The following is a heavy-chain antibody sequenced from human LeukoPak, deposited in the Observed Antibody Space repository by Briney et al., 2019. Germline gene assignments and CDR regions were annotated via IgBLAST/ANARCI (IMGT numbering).Heavy chain of an antibody. Sequence: GGSLRLSCAASGFMFSGSSMHWVRQAPGKGLEWVCFIRFDATNKYYADSVKGRFTISRDNSNNTLYLQLNNVRTEDTATYFCAKEQYPGYFDFWGQGTLVTVSA. D-gene: IGHD1-14*01. CDR1: GFMFSGSS. CDR3: AKEQYPGYFDF. CDR2: IRFDATNK. V-gene: IGHV3-30*02. J-gene: IGHJ4*02.